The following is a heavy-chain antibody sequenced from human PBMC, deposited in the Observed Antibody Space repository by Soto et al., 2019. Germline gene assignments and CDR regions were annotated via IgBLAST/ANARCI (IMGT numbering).Heavy chain of an antibody. CDR2: IYYGCST. Sequence: SETLSLTCTVSGGSISSYYGIWIRQPPVNGLELIGYIYYGCSTDYNPSLKSRFTRSGYGSKSQLCLKLSSLTAADAAVYYCASSPVVPAAIYWFDPWGQGTLVT. V-gene: IGHV4-59*08. D-gene: IGHD2-2*01. J-gene: IGHJ5*02. CDR3: ASSPVVPAAIYWFDP. CDR1: GGSISSYY.